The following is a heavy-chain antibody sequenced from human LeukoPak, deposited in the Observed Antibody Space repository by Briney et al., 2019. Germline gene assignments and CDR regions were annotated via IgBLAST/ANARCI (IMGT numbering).Heavy chain of an antibody. D-gene: IGHD3-10*01. Sequence: PSETLSLTCTVSGGSISSYYWSWIRQPPGKGLEWIGYIYYSGSTNYNPSLKSRVTISVDTSKNQFSLKLSSVTAADTAMYYCAREAVDYGSGSHDYWGQGILVTVSS. V-gene: IGHV4-59*01. CDR2: IYYSGST. CDR3: AREAVDYGSGSHDY. CDR1: GGSISSYY. J-gene: IGHJ4*02.